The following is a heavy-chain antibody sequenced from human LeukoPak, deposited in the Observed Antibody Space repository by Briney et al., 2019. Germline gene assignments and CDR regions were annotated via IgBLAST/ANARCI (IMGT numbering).Heavy chain of an antibody. CDR1: GFTFSSYS. V-gene: IGHV3-21*01. CDR3: ARSNNGGWGYCDY. CDR2: ISSSSSYI. D-gene: IGHD3-16*01. Sequence: PGGSLRLSCAASGFTFSSYSMNWVRQAPGKGLEWVSSISSSSSYIYYADSVKGRFTISRDNSKNTLYVQMSSLRAEDTAVYYCARSNNGGWGYCDYWGQGSLVTVSS. J-gene: IGHJ4*02.